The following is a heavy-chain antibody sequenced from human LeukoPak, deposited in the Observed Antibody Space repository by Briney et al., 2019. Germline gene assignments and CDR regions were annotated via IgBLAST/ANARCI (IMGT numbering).Heavy chain of an antibody. J-gene: IGHJ5*02. Sequence: GGSLRLSCAASGFTFSSYSMNWVRQAPGKGLEWVSSISSSSSYIYYADSVKGRFTISRDNAKNSLYLQMNSLRAEDTAVYYCARDMPSMVRGVTPGRFDPWGQGTLVTVSS. V-gene: IGHV3-21*01. CDR2: ISSSSSYI. CDR1: GFTFSSYS. CDR3: ARDMPSMVRGVTPGRFDP. D-gene: IGHD3-10*01.